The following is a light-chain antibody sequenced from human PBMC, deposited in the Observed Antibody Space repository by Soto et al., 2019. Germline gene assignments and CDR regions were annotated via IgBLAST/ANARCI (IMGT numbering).Light chain of an antibody. J-gene: IGKJ2*01. Sequence: EIVLTQSPGTLSLSPGERATLSCRASQSVSSSYLAWYQQKPGQAPRLLIYGASSRATGIPDRCSGSGSGIDFTLTISRLEREDFAVYYCQQHGSTPTYTFGQVTKLEIK. V-gene: IGKV3-20*01. CDR3: QQHGSTPTYT. CDR2: GAS. CDR1: QSVSSSY.